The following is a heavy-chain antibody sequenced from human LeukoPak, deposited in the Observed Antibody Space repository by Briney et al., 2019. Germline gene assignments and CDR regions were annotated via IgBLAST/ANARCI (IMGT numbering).Heavy chain of an antibody. CDR1: GYTLTELS. V-gene: IGHV1-24*01. D-gene: IGHD3-10*01. CDR3: ATGDPLGFGEAGDYFDY. CDR2: FDPEDGET. Sequence: SVKVSCKVSGYTLTELSMHWVRQAPGKGLEWMGGFDPEDGETIYAQKFQGRVTMTEDTSTDTAYMELSSLRSEDTAVYYCATGDPLGFGEAGDYFDYWGQGTLVTVSS. J-gene: IGHJ4*02.